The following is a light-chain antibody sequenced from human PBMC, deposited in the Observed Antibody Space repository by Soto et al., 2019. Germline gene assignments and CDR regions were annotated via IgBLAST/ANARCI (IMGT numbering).Light chain of an antibody. CDR2: DAS. CDR3: QQYNSYSGT. V-gene: IGKV1-5*01. CDR1: QNIGTS. J-gene: IGKJ1*01. Sequence: DLQMTQSPSTLSASVGARVTITCRASQNIGTSLAWYQQTPGKAPKLLISDASTLESGVPSRFSGSGSGTEFTLTISSLQPDDFETYDCQQYNSYSGTFGQGTKVDIK.